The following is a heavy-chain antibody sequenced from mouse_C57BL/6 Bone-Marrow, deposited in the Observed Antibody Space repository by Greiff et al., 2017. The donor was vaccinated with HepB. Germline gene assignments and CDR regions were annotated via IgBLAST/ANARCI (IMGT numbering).Heavy chain of an antibody. V-gene: IGHV1-55*01. Sequence: QVQLQQPGAELVKPGASVKMSCKASGYTFTSYWITWVKQRPGQGLEWIGDIYPGSGSTNYNEKFKSKATLTVDTSSSTAYMQLSSLTSEDSAVYYCVFDYYGSSYLAMDYWGQGTSVTASS. CDR1: GYTFTSYW. CDR3: VFDYYGSSYLAMDY. J-gene: IGHJ4*01. D-gene: IGHD1-1*01. CDR2: IYPGSGST.